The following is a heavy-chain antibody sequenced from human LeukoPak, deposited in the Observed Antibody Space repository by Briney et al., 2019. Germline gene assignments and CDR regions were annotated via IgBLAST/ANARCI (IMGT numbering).Heavy chain of an antibody. CDR3: ARRPYSDTSGRLSDV. D-gene: IGHD3-22*01. J-gene: IGHJ6*02. Sequence: GGSLRLSCTASGFTFSNFWMGWVRQAPGKGLEWVANIKQDETEKFYLGSVKGRFTISRDNAKNSLYLQMNSLRDEDTAVYFCARRPYSDTSGRLSDVWGQGTTVTVSS. CDR1: GFTFSNFW. V-gene: IGHV3-7*01. CDR2: IKQDETEK.